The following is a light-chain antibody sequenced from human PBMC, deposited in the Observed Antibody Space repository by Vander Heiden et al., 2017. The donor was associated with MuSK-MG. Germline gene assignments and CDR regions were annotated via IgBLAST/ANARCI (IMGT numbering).Light chain of an antibody. CDR2: GAS. CDR3: LQDGSSGRT. V-gene: IGKV3-20*01. J-gene: IGKJ1*01. Sequence: EIVLTQSPGTLSLSPGERATLSCRASQSVSSSYLAWYQQKPGQAPRLLIYGASSRATGIPDRFSGSGSGTDFTLTISRLEPEDFAVYYCLQDGSSGRTFGPGTKVEIK. CDR1: QSVSSSY.